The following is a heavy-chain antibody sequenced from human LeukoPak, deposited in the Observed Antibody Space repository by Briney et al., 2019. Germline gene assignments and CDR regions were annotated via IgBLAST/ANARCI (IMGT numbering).Heavy chain of an antibody. CDR1: GGTFNNYA. J-gene: IGHJ4*02. Sequence: SVKVSCKASGGTFNNYAINWVRQAPGQGLEWMGGIIPIFGSSNYAQKFQGRVTITADESTTTAYMELSSLRSDDTAVYYCARSQAHMIVAPSLPDYWGQGTLVTVSS. CDR3: ARSQAHMIVAPSLPDY. CDR2: IIPIFGSS. V-gene: IGHV1-69*13. D-gene: IGHD3-22*01.